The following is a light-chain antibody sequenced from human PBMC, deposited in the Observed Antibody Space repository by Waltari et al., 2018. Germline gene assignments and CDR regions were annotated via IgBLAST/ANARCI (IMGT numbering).Light chain of an antibody. V-gene: IGLV7-43*01. CDR3: LLYFGGAQLWV. Sequence: QTVVTQEPSLTVSPGGTVTLTCASSTGAVTSGYYPNWFQQKPGQAPRPLIYSTSTKHPWTPARFSGSLLGDKAALTLSGVQPEDEAEYYCLLYFGGAQLWVFGGGTKLTVL. CDR2: STS. J-gene: IGLJ3*02. CDR1: TGAVTSGYY.